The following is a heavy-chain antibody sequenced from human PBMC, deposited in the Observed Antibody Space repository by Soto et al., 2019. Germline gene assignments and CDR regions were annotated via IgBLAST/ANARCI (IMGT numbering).Heavy chain of an antibody. D-gene: IGHD6-19*01. CDR1: GFTFSSYA. V-gene: IGHV3-30-3*01. Sequence: QVQLVESGGGVVQPGRSLRLSCAASGFTFSSYAMHWVRQAPGKGLAWVAVISYDGRNKYYADSVKGRVTISRNNSKNTLYLQMNSLRAEDTAVYYCGRGPGSSGPWWFDPWGQGTLVTVSS. CDR3: GRGPGSSGPWWFDP. J-gene: IGHJ5*02. CDR2: ISYDGRNK.